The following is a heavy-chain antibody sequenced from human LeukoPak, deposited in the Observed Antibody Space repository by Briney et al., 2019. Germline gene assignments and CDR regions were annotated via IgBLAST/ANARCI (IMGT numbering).Heavy chain of an antibody. Sequence: QPGGSLRLSCAASGSTFSTYWMHWVRQAPGKGLVWVSHINSDGSRISYADSVKGRFTISRDNAKNTLYLQMNSLRIEDTAVYYCARDGGQWFGTDYWGQGTLVTVSS. CDR3: ARDGGQWFGTDY. V-gene: IGHV3-74*01. CDR2: INSDGSRI. J-gene: IGHJ4*02. D-gene: IGHD3-10*01. CDR1: GSTFSTYW.